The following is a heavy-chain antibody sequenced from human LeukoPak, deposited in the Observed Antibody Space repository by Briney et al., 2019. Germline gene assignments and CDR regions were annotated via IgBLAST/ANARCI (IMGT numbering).Heavy chain of an antibody. CDR2: ISNAI. Sequence: GSLRLSCAASGFIFRSYSMNWVRQAPGKGLEWVSYISNAIWYADSVKGRLTISRDNAKNSLYLQMNSLRPEDTAVYYCVRDSNDAFDHWGQGALVTVSS. CDR3: VRDSNDAFDH. D-gene: IGHD2-2*01. J-gene: IGHJ4*02. CDR1: GFIFRSYS. V-gene: IGHV3-48*01.